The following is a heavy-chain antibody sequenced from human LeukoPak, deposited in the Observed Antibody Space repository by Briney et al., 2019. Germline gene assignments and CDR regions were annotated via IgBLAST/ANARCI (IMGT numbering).Heavy chain of an antibody. CDR1: GFTVSNNY. CDR2: IHSGGTT. V-gene: IGHV3-53*01. D-gene: IGHD5-12*01. J-gene: IGHJ4*02. CDR3: ARDSDSGYGPFAS. Sequence: GGSLRLSCAASGFTVSNNYMSWVRQAPGKGLEWVSVIHSGGTTNYADAVQGRFTISRDNSKTTVYLHMNSLRAEDTAVYYCARDSDSGYGPFASWGQGTLVTVSS.